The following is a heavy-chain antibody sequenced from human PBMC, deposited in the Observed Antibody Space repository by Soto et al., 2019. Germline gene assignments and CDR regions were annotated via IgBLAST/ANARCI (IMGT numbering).Heavy chain of an antibody. CDR2: IYYSGST. D-gene: IGHD5-12*01. J-gene: IGHJ4*02. V-gene: IGHV4-39*07. CDR1: GGSISSSSYY. Sequence: SLTCTVSGGSISSSSYYWGWIRQPPGKGLEWIGSIYYSGSTYYNPSLKSRVTISVDTSKNQFSLKLTSVTAADTAIYYCARRIVSTETFAYWGQGTLVTVSS. CDR3: ARRIVSTETFAY.